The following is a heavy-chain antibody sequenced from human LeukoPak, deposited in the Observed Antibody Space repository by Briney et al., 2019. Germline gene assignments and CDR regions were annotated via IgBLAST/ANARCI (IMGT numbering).Heavy chain of an antibody. J-gene: IGHJ4*02. CDR3: TRRCRVVGATVDYD. CDR2: ISAYNGNT. CDR1: GYTFTSYG. Sequence: ASVNVSCKASGYTFTSYGIRWVRQAPGQGREWMGWISAYNGNTNYAQKLQGRVTMTTDTSTSTAYMELRSLRSDDTAVYYCTRRCRVVGATVDYDWGQGTLVTVSS. V-gene: IGHV1-18*01. D-gene: IGHD1-26*01.